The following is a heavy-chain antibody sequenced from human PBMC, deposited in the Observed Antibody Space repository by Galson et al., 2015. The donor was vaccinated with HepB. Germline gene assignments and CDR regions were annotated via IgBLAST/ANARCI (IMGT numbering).Heavy chain of an antibody. J-gene: IGHJ5*02. D-gene: IGHD4-23*01. CDR3: ARFGKGAAYNWFDP. CDR2: IYYSGST. CDR1: GGSISSTSYY. V-gene: IGHV4-39*01. Sequence: QVQLQESGPGLVKPSETLSLTCTVSGGSISSTSYYWGWIRQPPGKGLEWIGSIYYSGSTYYNPSLKSRVTISVDTSKNQFSLKLSSVTAADTTVYYCARFGKGAAYNWFDPWGQGTLVTVSS.